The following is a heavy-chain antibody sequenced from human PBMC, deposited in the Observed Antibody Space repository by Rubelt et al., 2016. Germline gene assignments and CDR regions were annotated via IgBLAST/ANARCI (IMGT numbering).Heavy chain of an antibody. V-gene: IGHV3-7*01. CDR2: MKEDGSGE. J-gene: IGHJ4*02. Sequence: VQVVESGGGLVKPGGSLRLSCAMSGFTSSRYWMTWIRQAPGKGLEWLASMKEDGSGENYVDSVKGRFTMSRDNAKNSLFLQMDRLRVEDTAVYYCARDGVWGQGTLVTVSA. CDR1: GFTSSRYW. CDR3: ARDGV. D-gene: IGHD3-3*01.